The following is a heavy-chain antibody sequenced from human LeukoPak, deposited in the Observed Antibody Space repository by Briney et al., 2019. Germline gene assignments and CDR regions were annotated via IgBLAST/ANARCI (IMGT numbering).Heavy chain of an antibody. D-gene: IGHD4-23*01. J-gene: IGHJ4*02. V-gene: IGHV3-53*01. CDR2: IYSSGST. CDR3: ARRGDGGRSFDY. Sequence: PTGGSLRLSCAASGFNVSNNYMTWVRQAPGKGLERVSLIYSSGSTYYADSVKGRFTISRDNSKNTLYLQVNSLRAEDTAVYYCARRGDGGRSFDYWGQGTLVTVSS. CDR1: GFNVSNNY.